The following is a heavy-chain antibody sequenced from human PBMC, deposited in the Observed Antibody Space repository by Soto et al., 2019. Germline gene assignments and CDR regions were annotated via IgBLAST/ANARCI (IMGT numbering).Heavy chain of an antibody. D-gene: IGHD3-10*01. V-gene: IGHV4-59*01. CDR3: AREMVRGVISTNYYYGMDV. CDR1: GGSISSYY. J-gene: IGHJ6*02. CDR2: IYYSGST. Sequence: SETLSLTCIVSGGSISSYYWSWIRQPPGKGLEWTGYIYYSGSTNYNPSLKSRVTISVDTSKNQFSLKLSSVTAADTAVYYCAREMVRGVISTNYYYGMDVWGQGTTVTVSS.